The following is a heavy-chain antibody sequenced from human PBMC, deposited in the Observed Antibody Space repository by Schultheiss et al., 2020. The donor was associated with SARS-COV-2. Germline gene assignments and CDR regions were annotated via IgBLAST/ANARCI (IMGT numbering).Heavy chain of an antibody. CDR3: AKDRRAAVY. J-gene: IGHJ1*01. Sequence: GGSLRLSCAASGFTFSSYGMHWVRQAPGKGLEWVAVIYSGGSTYYADSVKGRFTISRDNSKNTLYLQMNSLRAEDTAVYYCAKDRRAAVYWGQGTLVTVSS. CDR1: GFTFSSYG. CDR2: IYSGGST. V-gene: IGHV3-NL1*01. D-gene: IGHD6-13*01.